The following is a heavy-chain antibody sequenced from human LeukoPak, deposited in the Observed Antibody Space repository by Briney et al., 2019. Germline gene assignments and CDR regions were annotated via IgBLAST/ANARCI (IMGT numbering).Heavy chain of an antibody. Sequence: PGGSLRLSCAASGFTFSDHYMDWVRQAPGKGLEWVGRTRNKANSYTTEYAASVKGRFTISRDDSKNSLYLQMNSLKTEDTAVYYCARDGGVYYYGMDVWGQGTTVTVSS. D-gene: IGHD2-8*02. V-gene: IGHV3-72*01. J-gene: IGHJ6*02. CDR2: TRNKANSYTT. CDR1: GFTFSDHY. CDR3: ARDGGVYYYGMDV.